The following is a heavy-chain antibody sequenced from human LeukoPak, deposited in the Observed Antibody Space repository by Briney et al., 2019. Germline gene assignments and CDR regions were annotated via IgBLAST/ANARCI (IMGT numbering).Heavy chain of an antibody. CDR1: GGSISSYY. Sequence: SETLSLTCTVSGGSISSYYWSWIRQPPGRGLEWIGYIYYSGTTDYNPSLKSRVTISVDTSKNQFSLKLSSVTAADTAVYYCARGVYIAAAQYGYWGQGTLVTVSS. J-gene: IGHJ4*02. CDR3: ARGVYIAAAQYGY. D-gene: IGHD6-13*01. CDR2: IYYSGTT. V-gene: IGHV4-59*01.